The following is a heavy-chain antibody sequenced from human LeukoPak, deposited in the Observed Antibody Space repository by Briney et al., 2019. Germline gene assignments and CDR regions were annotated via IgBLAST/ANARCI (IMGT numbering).Heavy chain of an antibody. V-gene: IGHV3-74*03. CDR2: INTDGSST. D-gene: IGHD6-13*01. CDR1: GFTFSSYW. CDR3: TKLYSSTWPPDY. Sequence: GGSLRLSCAASGFTFSSYWMHWVRQAPGKGLVWVSRINTDGSSTTYADSVKGRFTISRDDSKSIAYLQMNSLKTEDTAVYYCTKLYSSTWPPDYWGQGTLVTVSS. J-gene: IGHJ4*02.